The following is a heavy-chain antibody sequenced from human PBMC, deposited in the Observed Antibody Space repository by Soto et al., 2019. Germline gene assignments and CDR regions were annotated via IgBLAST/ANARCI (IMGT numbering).Heavy chain of an antibody. D-gene: IGHD6-19*01. Sequence: SVKVSCKASRVAFSKFIVTWVRQAPGLGLEWVGGIIPIFGTANYAQKFQGRVTITADESTSTSYMEVNNLRSEDTAVYYCAKVRYSSPMGYYYGMDVWGQGTTVTAP. CDR1: RVAFSKFI. CDR3: AKVRYSSPMGYYYGMDV. V-gene: IGHV1-69*13. J-gene: IGHJ6*02. CDR2: IIPIFGTA.